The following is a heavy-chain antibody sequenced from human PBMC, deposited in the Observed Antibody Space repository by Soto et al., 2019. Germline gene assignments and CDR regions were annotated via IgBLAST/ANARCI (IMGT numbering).Heavy chain of an antibody. V-gene: IGHV1-3*01. CDR2: INAGDGNT. CDR1: GYTFTSYA. J-gene: IGHJ5*02. Sequence: ASVKVSCKASGYTFTSYAMHWVRQALGQRLEWMGWINAGDGNTKYSQKFQGRVTMTEDTSAGTAYMELSSLRSEDTAVYYCATATPNWNLGGIENWFDPWGQGTLVTVSS. D-gene: IGHD1-1*01. CDR3: ATATPNWNLGGIENWFDP.